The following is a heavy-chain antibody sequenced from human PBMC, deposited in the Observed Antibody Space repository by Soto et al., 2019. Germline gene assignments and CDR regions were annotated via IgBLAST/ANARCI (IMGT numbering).Heavy chain of an antibody. J-gene: IGHJ4*02. Sequence: SETLSLTCTVSGGSISSYYWSWIRQPPGKGLEWIGYIYYSGSTNYNPSLKSRVTISVDTSKNQFSLKLSSVTAADTAVYYCAGTNYYGSGSYYPYYFDYWGQGTLVTVSS. CDR1: GGSISSYY. CDR2: IYYSGST. D-gene: IGHD3-10*01. V-gene: IGHV4-59*08. CDR3: AGTNYYGSGSYYPYYFDY.